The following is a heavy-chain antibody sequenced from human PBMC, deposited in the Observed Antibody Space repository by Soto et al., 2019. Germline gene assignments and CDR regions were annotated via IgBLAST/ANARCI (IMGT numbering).Heavy chain of an antibody. V-gene: IGHV3-30*03. Sequence: HPGGSLRLSCVASGFTFSDCSMHWVRQAPGKGLEWVAIISHDGSKDYYGDSVKGRFTISRDNAKNSLYLQMNSLRDEDTAVYYCARESNYCESLRWLDPWDQGTLVTVSS. CDR2: ISHDGSKD. J-gene: IGHJ5*02. D-gene: IGHD4-17*01. CDR3: ARESNYCESLRWLDP. CDR1: GFTFSDCS.